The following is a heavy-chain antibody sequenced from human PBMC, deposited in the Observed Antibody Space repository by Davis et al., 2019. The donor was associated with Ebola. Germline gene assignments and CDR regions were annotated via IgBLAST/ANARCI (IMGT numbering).Heavy chain of an antibody. J-gene: IGHJ6*02. CDR2: IIPIFGTA. CDR3: ARLRYCSSTSCYTPVYYYGMDV. D-gene: IGHD2-2*02. CDR1: GGTFSSYA. V-gene: IGHV1-69*06. Sequence: AASVKVSCKASGGTFSSYAISWVRQAPGQGLEWMGGIIPIFGTANYAQKFQGRVTITADKSTSTAYMELSCLRSEDTAVYYCARLRYCSSTSCYTPVYYYGMDVWGQGTTVTVSS.